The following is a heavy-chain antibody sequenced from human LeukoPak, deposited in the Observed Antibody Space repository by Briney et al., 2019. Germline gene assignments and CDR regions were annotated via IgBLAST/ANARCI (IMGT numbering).Heavy chain of an antibody. Sequence: SETLSLTCTVSGGSISSYYWSWIRQPPGKGLEWIGYIYYSGSTYYNPSLKSRVTISVDTSKNQFSLKLSSVTAADTAVYYCARSAGHFDYWGQGTLVTVFS. J-gene: IGHJ4*02. CDR1: GGSISSYY. CDR3: ARSAGHFDY. CDR2: IYYSGST. D-gene: IGHD6-19*01. V-gene: IGHV4-59*12.